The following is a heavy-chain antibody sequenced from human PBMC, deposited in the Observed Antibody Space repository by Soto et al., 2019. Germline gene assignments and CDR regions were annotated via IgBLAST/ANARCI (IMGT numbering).Heavy chain of an antibody. V-gene: IGHV3-23*01. Sequence: GGSLRFSCAASGFTFSSYAMSWVRQAPGKGLEWVSAISGSGGSTYYADSVKGRFTISRDNSKNTLYLQMNSLRAEDTAVYYCAKDLEMTTVTYYYYYGMDVWGQGTTVTVSS. CDR2: ISGSGGST. D-gene: IGHD4-17*01. CDR3: AKDLEMTTVTYYYYYGMDV. J-gene: IGHJ6*02. CDR1: GFTFSSYA.